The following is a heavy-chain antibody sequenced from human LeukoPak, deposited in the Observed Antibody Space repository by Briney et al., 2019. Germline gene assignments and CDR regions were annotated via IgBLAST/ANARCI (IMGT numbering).Heavy chain of an antibody. J-gene: IGHJ4*02. V-gene: IGHV3-48*03. CDR1: GFTFSSYE. CDR2: ISSSGSTI. D-gene: IGHD6-19*01. CDR3: AKALTPPVAGTGFDY. Sequence: PGGSLRLSCAASGFTFSSYEMNWVRQAPGKGLEWVSYISSSGSTIYYADSVKGRFTISRDNAKNSLYLQMNSLRAEDTAVYYCAKALTPPVAGTGFDYWGQGTLVTVSS.